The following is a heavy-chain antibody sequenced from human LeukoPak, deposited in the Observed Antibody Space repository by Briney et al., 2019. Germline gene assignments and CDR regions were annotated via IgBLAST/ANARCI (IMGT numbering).Heavy chain of an antibody. V-gene: IGHV3-23*01. D-gene: IGHD5-12*01. CDR2: IIDVGDT. Sequence: GGSLRLPCAVSGFTLNEHAVSWVRQAPGKGLEWVSAIIDVGDTYYADSVKGRFTIYRDYSRNTLYLQMNSLRAEDTAVYYCAKGPSDIVVSYYGMDVWGQGTTVTVSS. J-gene: IGHJ6*02. CDR1: GFTLNEHA. CDR3: AKGPSDIVVSYYGMDV.